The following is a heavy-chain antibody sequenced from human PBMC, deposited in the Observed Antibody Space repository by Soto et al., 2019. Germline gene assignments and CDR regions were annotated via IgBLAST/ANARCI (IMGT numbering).Heavy chain of an antibody. D-gene: IGHD2-8*01. CDR3: ARDVSPGTSTLYLDAFDI. V-gene: IGHV3-7*05. Sequence: PGGSLRLSCEASGFSLGSYWMTWVRQAPGKGLEWVANIKKDVSRTSYLDSVRGRFTISRDNVGNSLSLQMDSLRAEDTGLYFCARDVSPGTSTLYLDAFDIWGQGTMVTVSS. J-gene: IGHJ3*02. CDR1: GFSLGSYW. CDR2: IKKDVSRT.